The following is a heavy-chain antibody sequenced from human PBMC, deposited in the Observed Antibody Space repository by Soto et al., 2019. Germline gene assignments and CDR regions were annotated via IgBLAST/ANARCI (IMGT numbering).Heavy chain of an antibody. J-gene: IGHJ4*02. V-gene: IGHV1-3*01. CDR3: ARDPWDLVNVIRGVLLAN. Sequence: VKGSCKASGYIFSGFALHWVRQAPLQRPKWLGWIHAGNGNTTYSKNFQGRVTMTRDTTATTTYLEQSGLKSEDTALYYYARDPWDLVNVIRGVLLANWAQGALLTVSS. CDR2: IHAGNGNT. CDR1: GYIFSGFA. D-gene: IGHD3-10*01.